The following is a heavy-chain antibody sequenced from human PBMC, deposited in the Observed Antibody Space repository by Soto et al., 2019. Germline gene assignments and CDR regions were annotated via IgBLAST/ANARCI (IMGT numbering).Heavy chain of an antibody. Sequence: GGSLRLSCAASGFTFSDYYMSWIRQAPGKGLEWVTYISSSGSTIYYADSVKGRFTISRDNAKNSLYLQMNSLRAEDTAVYYCARDYITMVRGVIRDNYYYMDVWGKGTTVTVSS. J-gene: IGHJ6*03. CDR1: GFTFSDYY. CDR3: ARDYITMVRGVIRDNYYYMDV. D-gene: IGHD3-10*01. CDR2: ISSSGSTI. V-gene: IGHV3-11*01.